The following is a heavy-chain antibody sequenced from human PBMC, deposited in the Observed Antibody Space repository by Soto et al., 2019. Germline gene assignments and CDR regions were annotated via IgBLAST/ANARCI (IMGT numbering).Heavy chain of an antibody. CDR3: ARGSLGGAAYHYYGMDV. CDR2: TYYRSKWYN. Sequence: PSQTLSLTCSISGDRVSSNSAAWNCIRQSPSRGLEWLGRTYYRSKWYNDYAVSVKSRITINPDTSKNQFSLQLNSVTPEDTAVYYCARGSLGGAAYHYYGMDVWGQGTTVTVS. D-gene: IGHD2-15*01. J-gene: IGHJ6*02. CDR1: GDRVSSNSAA. V-gene: IGHV6-1*01.